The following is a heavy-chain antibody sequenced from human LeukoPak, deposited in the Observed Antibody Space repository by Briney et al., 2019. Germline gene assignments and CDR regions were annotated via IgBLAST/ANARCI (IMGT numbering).Heavy chain of an antibody. D-gene: IGHD5-12*01. J-gene: IGHJ4*02. CDR3: ASQVAKSDY. CDR2: IYYSGST. Sequence: SETLSLTCTVSGGSISSYYWSWIRQPPGKGLEWIGYIYYSGSTNYNPSLKSRVTISVDTSKNQFSLKLSSVTAADTAVYYCASQVAKSDYWGQGTLVTVSS. V-gene: IGHV4-59*08. CDR1: GGSISSYY.